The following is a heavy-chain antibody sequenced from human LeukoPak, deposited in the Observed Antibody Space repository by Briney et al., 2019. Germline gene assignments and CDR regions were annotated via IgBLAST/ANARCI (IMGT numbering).Heavy chain of an antibody. CDR1: GGSFSNYY. D-gene: IGHD1-7*01. V-gene: IGHV4-34*01. CDR3: ARRWNYGRNYYIDV. CDR2: INDSGRI. Sequence: PSETLSLTCAVYGGSFSNYYWSWIRQPPGKGLEWIGEINDSGRINYNPSLMSRVTVSVDTSTNQFSLRLTSVTATDTAVYYCARRWNYGRNYYIDVWGNGATVSVSS. J-gene: IGHJ6*03.